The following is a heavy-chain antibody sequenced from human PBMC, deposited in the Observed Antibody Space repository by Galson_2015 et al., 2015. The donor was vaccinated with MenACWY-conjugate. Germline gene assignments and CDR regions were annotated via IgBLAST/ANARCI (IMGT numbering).Heavy chain of an antibody. D-gene: IGHD2-2*01. CDR3: AVYCSSTGGYEASGDY. CDR2: INSDGSSK. J-gene: IGHJ4*02. V-gene: IGHV3-74*01. CDR1: GFTFSSYC. Sequence: SLRLSCAASGFTFSSYCMHWVRQAPGKGLVWVSLINSDGSSKSYAESVKGRFTISRDNAKNTLYLQMNSLRAEDTAVYYCAVYCSSTGGYEASGDYWGQGTLVTVSS.